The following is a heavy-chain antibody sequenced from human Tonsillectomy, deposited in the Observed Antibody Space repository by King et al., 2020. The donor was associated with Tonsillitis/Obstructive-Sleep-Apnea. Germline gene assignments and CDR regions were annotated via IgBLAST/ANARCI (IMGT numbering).Heavy chain of an antibody. D-gene: IGHD2-2*01. CDR3: ASLRGDIVVVPAANDY. CDR1: GFTFSSYA. J-gene: IGHJ4*02. Sequence: VQLVESGGGLVQPGGSLRLSCAASGFTFSSYAMSWVRQTPGKGLEWVSAISGSGGSTYYADSVRGRFTISRDNSKNTLFPQMNSLIAEDTAVFYCASLRGDIVVVPAANDYWGQGTQVTVSS. CDR2: ISGSGGST. V-gene: IGHV3-23*04.